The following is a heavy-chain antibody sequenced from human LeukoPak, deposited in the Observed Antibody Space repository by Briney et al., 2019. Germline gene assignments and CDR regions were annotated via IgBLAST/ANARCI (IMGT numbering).Heavy chain of an antibody. D-gene: IGHD6-13*01. Sequence: SRTLSLTCAISGDSVSSNSAARNWIRQSPSRGLEWLGRTYYRSKWYNDYAVSVKSRITINPDTSKNQFSLQLNSVTPEDTAVYYCARVSSSSWLTEYYFDYWGQGTLVTVSS. V-gene: IGHV6-1*01. CDR2: TYYRSKWYN. CDR1: GDSVSSNSAA. CDR3: ARVSSSSWLTEYYFDY. J-gene: IGHJ4*02.